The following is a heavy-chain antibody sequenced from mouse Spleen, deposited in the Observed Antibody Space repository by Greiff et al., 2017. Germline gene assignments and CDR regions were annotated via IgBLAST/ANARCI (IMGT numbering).Heavy chain of an antibody. J-gene: IGHJ1*01. CDR3: ARGVSYYGNYVHVHWDFDV. D-gene: IGHD2-10*01. CDR1: GYTFTSYV. V-gene: IGHV1-14*01. Sequence: VQLQQSGPELVKPGASVKMFCKASGYTFTSYVMHWVKQKPGQGLEWIGYINPYNDGTKYNEKFKGKATLTSDKSSSTAYMELSSLTSEDSAVYYCARGVSYYGNYVHVHWDFDVWGAGTTVTVSS. CDR2: INPYNDGT.